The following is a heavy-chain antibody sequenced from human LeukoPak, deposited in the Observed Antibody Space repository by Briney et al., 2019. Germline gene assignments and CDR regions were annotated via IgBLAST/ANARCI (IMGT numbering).Heavy chain of an antibody. CDR3: ARPYCGGDCYSHYYFDY. CDR2: IYPGDSDT. D-gene: IGHD2-21*02. Sequence: GESLKISCKGSGYRFTSYWIGWVRQMPGKGLEWMGMIYPGDSDTRYSPSFQGQVTISADKSISTAYLQWSSLKASDTAMCYCARPYCGGDCYSHYYFDYWGQGTLVTVSS. V-gene: IGHV5-51*01. CDR1: GYRFTSYW. J-gene: IGHJ4*02.